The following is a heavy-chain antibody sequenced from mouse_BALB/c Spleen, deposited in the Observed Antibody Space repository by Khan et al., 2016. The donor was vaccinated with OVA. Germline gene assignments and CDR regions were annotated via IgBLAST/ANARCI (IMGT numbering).Heavy chain of an antibody. Sequence: VQLQESGAELVRPGTSVKVSCKASGYALSNYLIEWVKQRPGQGLEWIGVINPGSDDTNYNEKFKGKATLTADKSSSTAYMQLTSLTSDDSAVYFCARYDGYDEGYFDVWGAGTTVTVSS. CDR1: GYALSNYL. V-gene: IGHV1-54*01. J-gene: IGHJ1*02. CDR2: INPGSDDT. CDR3: ARYDGYDEGYFDV. D-gene: IGHD2-3*01.